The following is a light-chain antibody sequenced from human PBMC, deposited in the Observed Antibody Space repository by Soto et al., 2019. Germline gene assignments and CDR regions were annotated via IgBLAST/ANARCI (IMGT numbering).Light chain of an antibody. CDR1: QSISSW. V-gene: IGKV1-5*03. CDR3: QQYNSYWT. J-gene: IGKJ1*01. Sequence: DIQMTQSPSTLYASVGDRVTITCRASQSISSWLAWYQQKPGKAPRLLIYKAPSLESGVPSRFSGSGSGTEFTLTISSLQPDDFATYYCQQYNSYWTFGQGTKVEIK. CDR2: KAP.